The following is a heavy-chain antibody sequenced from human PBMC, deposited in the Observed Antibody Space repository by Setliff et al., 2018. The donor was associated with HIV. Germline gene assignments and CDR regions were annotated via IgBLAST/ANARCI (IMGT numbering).Heavy chain of an antibody. CDR2: INTNTGNP. CDR3: ARDCESGWYPNWFDP. J-gene: IGHJ5*02. V-gene: IGHV7-4-1*02. D-gene: IGHD6-19*01. Sequence: ASVKVSCKASGYSFSNYAMNWVRQAPGQGLEWMGWINTNTGNPTYAQGFTGRFVFSLDTSVSTAYLQISSLKAEDTAVYYCARDCESGWYPNWFDPWGQGTLVTVSS. CDR1: GYSFSNYA.